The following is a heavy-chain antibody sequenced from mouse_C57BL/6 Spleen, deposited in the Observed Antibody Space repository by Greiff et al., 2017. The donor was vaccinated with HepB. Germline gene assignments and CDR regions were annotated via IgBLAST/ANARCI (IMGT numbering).Heavy chain of an antibody. Sequence: QVQLQQPGAELVKPGAPVKLSCKASGYTFTSYWMHWVKQRPGQGLEWIGMIHPNSGSTNYNEKFKSKATLTVDKSSSTAYMQLSSLTSEDSAVYYCARSGITTVVATDYWGQGTTLTVSS. CDR3: ARSGITTVVATDY. J-gene: IGHJ2*01. CDR1: GYTFTSYW. V-gene: IGHV1-64*01. CDR2: IHPNSGST. D-gene: IGHD1-1*01.